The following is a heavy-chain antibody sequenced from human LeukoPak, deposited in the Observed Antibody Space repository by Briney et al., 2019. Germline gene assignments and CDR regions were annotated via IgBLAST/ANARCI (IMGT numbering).Heavy chain of an antibody. Sequence: SETLSLTCAVYGGSFSGYYWSWIRQPPGKGLEWIGEINHSGSTNYNPSLKSRVTISVDTSKNQFSLKPSSVTAADTAVYYCAVRYFDGRYYGMDVWGQGTTVTVSS. D-gene: IGHD3-9*01. CDR3: AVRYFDGRYYGMDV. J-gene: IGHJ6*02. CDR1: GGSFSGYY. V-gene: IGHV4-34*01. CDR2: INHSGST.